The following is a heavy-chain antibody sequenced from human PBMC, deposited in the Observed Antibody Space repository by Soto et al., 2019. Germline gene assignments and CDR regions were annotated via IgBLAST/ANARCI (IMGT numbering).Heavy chain of an antibody. Sequence: GGSLRLSCAASGFTFSSYGMSWVRQAPGKGLEWVSAISSSGGSAYYADSVKGRFTISRDNSKNTLYLQMNSLRAEDTAVYYCARGATSPSYWGQGTLVTVPQ. V-gene: IGHV3-23*01. CDR3: ARGATSPSY. CDR1: GFTFSSYG. J-gene: IGHJ4*02. CDR2: ISSSGGSA.